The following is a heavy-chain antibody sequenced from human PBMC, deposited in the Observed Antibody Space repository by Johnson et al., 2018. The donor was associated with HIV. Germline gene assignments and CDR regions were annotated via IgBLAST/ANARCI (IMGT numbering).Heavy chain of an antibody. CDR1: GFIFGDYG. Sequence: VQLVESGGGVLRPGGSLRLSCEGFGFIFGDYGLSWVRQRPGKGLQWVSGINWNGGSTGYADSVKGRCAISRDNGKNSLYMQMNNLRADDTALYYCARRDSGSLSFEIWGQGTMVIVSS. D-gene: IGHD1-26*01. CDR2: INWNGGST. J-gene: IGHJ3*02. V-gene: IGHV3-20*04. CDR3: ARRDSGSLSFEI.